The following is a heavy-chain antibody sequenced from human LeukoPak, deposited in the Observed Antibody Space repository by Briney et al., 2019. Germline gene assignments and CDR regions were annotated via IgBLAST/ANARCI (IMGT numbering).Heavy chain of an antibody. D-gene: IGHD6-13*01. Sequence: PGGSLRLSCSGSGFTFNIYAMHWVRQAPGKGLEYVSAISSNGGATHYADSVKGRFTISRDNSKNTLYLQMSSLRTEDTAVYYCVKSGYSSSCTLGYCGQGALFTVSS. CDR1: GFTFNIYA. CDR2: ISSNGGAT. V-gene: IGHV3-64D*06. CDR3: VKSGYSSSCTLGY. J-gene: IGHJ4*02.